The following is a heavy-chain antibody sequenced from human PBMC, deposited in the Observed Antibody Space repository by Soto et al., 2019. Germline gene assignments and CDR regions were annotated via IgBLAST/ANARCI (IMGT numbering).Heavy chain of an antibody. CDR1: GFTFSSYA. J-gene: IGHJ4*02. V-gene: IGHV3-30-3*01. CDR3: ARGGGSILTGYPTDY. CDR2: ISYDGSNK. D-gene: IGHD3-9*01. Sequence: GGSLRLSCAASGFTFSSYAMHWVRQAPGKGLEWVAVISYDGSNKYYADSVKGRFTISRDNSKNTLYLQMNSLRAEDTAVYYCARGGGSILTGYPTDYWGQGTLVTFSS.